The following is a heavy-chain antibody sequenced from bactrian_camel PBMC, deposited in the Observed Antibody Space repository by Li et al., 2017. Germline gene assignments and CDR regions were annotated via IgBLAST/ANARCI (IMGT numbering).Heavy chain of an antibody. CDR3: APDPPKIDYGLGLWLVY. J-gene: IGHJ4*01. CDR1: GFTFSSYW. V-gene: IGHV3S1*01. CDR2: ISGRGTT. D-gene: IGHD5*01. Sequence: VQLVESGGGLVQPGGSLRLSCAASGFTFSSYWMYWVRQAPGKGLEWVSAISGRGTTYYADSLKGRFTISQDNAKNTLYLQMNSLPIEDTAVYYCAPDPPKIDYGLGLWLVYWGQGTQVTVS.